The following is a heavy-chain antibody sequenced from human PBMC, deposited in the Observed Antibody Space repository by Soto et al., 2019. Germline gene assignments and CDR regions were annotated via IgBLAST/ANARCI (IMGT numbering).Heavy chain of an antibody. CDR1: GYSFTSYW. CDR3: ARRSYYYDSSGYYFWFDP. J-gene: IGHJ5*02. D-gene: IGHD3-22*01. CDR2: IYPGDSDT. V-gene: IGHV5-51*01. Sequence: GESLKISCKGSGYSFTSYWIGWVRQMPGKGLEWMGIIYPGDSDTRYSPSFQGQVTISADKSISTAYLRWSSLKASDTAMYYCARRSYYYDSSGYYFWFDPWGQGTLVTVSS.